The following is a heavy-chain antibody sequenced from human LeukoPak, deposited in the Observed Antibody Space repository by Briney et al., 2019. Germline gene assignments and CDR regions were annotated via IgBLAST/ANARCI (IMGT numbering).Heavy chain of an antibody. J-gene: IGHJ4*02. D-gene: IGHD3-10*01. CDR2: VDTEDGET. CDR3: ATSGTGGDY. Sequence: ASVKVSCKASRYTFTDYYMHWVQQAPGKGLEWMGRVDTEDGETIYGEKFQGRVTITTATSTDTGYMELSRLRSEDTAVYYCATSGTGGDYWGQGTLVTVSS. CDR1: RYTFTDYY. V-gene: IGHV1-69-2*01.